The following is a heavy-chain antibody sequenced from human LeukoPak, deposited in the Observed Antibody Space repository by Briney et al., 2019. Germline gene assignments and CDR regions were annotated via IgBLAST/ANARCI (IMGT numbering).Heavy chain of an antibody. J-gene: IGHJ6*03. CDR2: IWYDGSNK. CDR1: GFTFSSYG. CDR3: AVRNYMDV. V-gene: IGHV3-33*01. D-gene: IGHD4-11*01. Sequence: GGALQLSCAAAGFTFSSYGMPWGRPGPGKGLEWVAVIWYDGSNKYYADSVKGRFTISRDNSKNTLYLQMNSLRAEDTAVYYCAVRNYMDVWGKGTTVTVSS.